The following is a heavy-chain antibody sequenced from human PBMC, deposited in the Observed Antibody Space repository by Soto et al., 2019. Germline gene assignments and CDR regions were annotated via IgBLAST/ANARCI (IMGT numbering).Heavy chain of an antibody. Sequence: LRLSCSASGXTFSSYALSWVRQAPGKGLEWVSSVSFSGDNTYSADPVKGRFTISRDNAKNSLYLQMNSLRDEDTAVYYCASRYYYDSSGYYYPYYYWGQGTLVTVSS. J-gene: IGHJ4*02. CDR1: GXTFSSYA. V-gene: IGHV3-23*01. CDR3: ASRYYYDSSGYYYPYYY. D-gene: IGHD3-22*01. CDR2: VSFSGDNT.